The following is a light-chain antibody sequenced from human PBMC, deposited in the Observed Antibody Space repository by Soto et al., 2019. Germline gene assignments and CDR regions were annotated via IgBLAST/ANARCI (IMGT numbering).Light chain of an antibody. CDR1: QDISNY. V-gene: IGKV1-33*01. CDR3: QQYDNLPSFT. J-gene: IGKJ3*01. CDR2: DAS. Sequence: DIQMTQSPSSLSASVGDRVTITCQASQDISNYLNWYQQKPGKAPKLLIYDASNLETGVPSRFSGSGSGTDFTFTISILQPEYIATYYCQQYDNLPSFTFGPGTKVDIK.